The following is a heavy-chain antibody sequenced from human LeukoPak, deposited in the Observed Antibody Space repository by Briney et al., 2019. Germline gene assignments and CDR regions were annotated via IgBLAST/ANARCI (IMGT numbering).Heavy chain of an antibody. Sequence: PGGSLRPSCVASGFTFSQCWMTWVRQAPGKGLEWVANIKKDGSEKYYVDSVEGRFTISRDNGRNSLYLQMNSLRVEDSAVYYCAREFGTDTWGQGTLVTVSS. D-gene: IGHD1-1*01. CDR1: GFTFSQCW. CDR3: AREFGTDT. J-gene: IGHJ5*02. CDR2: IKKDGSEK. V-gene: IGHV3-7*05.